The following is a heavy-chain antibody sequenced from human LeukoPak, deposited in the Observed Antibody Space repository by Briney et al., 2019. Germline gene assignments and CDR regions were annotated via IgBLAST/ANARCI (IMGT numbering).Heavy chain of an antibody. V-gene: IGHV4-39*01. CDR1: GGSISSSSYY. CDR2: IYYSGST. Sequence: SETLSLTCTVSGGSISSSSYYWGWIRQPPGKGLEWIGSIYYSGSTYYNPSLKSRVTISVDTSKNQFSLKLSSVTAADTAVYYCARHGGYRYKTLNYYYMDVWGKGTTVAVSS. J-gene: IGHJ6*03. CDR3: ARHGGYRYKTLNYYYMDV. D-gene: IGHD5-18*01.